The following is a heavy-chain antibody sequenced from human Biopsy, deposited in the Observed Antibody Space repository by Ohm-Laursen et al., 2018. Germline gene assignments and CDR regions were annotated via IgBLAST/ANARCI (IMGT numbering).Heavy chain of an antibody. D-gene: IGHD3-10*01. CDR2: IYQNVYEK. CDR1: GFTFNNYC. J-gene: IGHJ3*02. V-gene: IGHV3-7*01. Sequence: SLRLSCAASGFTFNNYCMSWVRQAPGKGLEWVADIYQNVYEKYYVDSVKGRFTISRDNAKKSLFLQMHSLRAEDTGVYYCARDIGGGRAFDMWGQGTMVTVSS. CDR3: ARDIGGGRAFDM.